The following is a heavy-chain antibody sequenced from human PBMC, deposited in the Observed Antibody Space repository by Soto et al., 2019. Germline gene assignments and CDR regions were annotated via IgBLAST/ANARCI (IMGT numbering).Heavy chain of an antibody. D-gene: IGHD3-10*01. CDR1: GYTFTSYD. Sequence: QVPLVQSGAEVKKPGASVKVSCKASGYTFTSYDINWVRQATGQGLEWMGWMNPNSGNTGYAQKFQGRVTMTRNTSISTAYMELSSLRSEHTAVYYCARALAWFGNNWFDPWGQGTLVTVSS. CDR2: MNPNSGNT. J-gene: IGHJ5*02. V-gene: IGHV1-8*01. CDR3: ARALAWFGNNWFDP.